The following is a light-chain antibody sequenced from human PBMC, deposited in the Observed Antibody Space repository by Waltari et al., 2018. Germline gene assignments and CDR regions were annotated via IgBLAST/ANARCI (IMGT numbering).Light chain of an antibody. J-gene: IGKJ4*01. V-gene: IGKV2-28*01. CDR2: LGS. CDR1: QRLLHSNGYNY. Sequence: DFVMTQSPLSLPSTPGEPASIPCRSIQRLLHSNGYNYLDWYLQKPGQSPQLLIYLGSNRASGVPDRFSGSGSGTDFTLKISRVEAEDVGVYYCMQVQQTPLTFGGGTKVEIK. CDR3: MQVQQTPLT.